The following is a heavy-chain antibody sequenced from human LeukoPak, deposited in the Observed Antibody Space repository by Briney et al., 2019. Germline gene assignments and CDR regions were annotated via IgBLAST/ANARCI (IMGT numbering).Heavy chain of an antibody. CDR3: AKDGLAYCGGDCYSGYYYYMDV. V-gene: IGHV3-30*02. CDR2: IWYGGSNK. CDR1: GFTFSTYG. J-gene: IGHJ6*03. Sequence: PGGSLRLSCVVSGFTFSTYGMHWVRQAPGKGLEWVAVIWYGGSNKYYADSVKGRFTISRDNSKNTLYLQMNSLRAEDTAVYYCAKDGLAYCGGDCYSGYYYYMDVWGKGTTVTVSS. D-gene: IGHD2-21*01.